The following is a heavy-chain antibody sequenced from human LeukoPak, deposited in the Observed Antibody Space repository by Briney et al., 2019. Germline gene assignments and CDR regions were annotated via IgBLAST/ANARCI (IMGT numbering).Heavy chain of an antibody. CDR3: ATAVGRYCSSTSCYLYPNYFDY. Sequence: ASVKVSCKVSGYTLTELSMHWVRQAPGKGLEWMGGFDPEDGETIYAQKFQGRVTMTEDTSTDTAYMELSSLRSEDTAVYYCATAVGRYCSSTSCYLYPNYFDYWGQGTLVTVSS. V-gene: IGHV1-24*01. J-gene: IGHJ4*02. CDR1: GYTLTELS. CDR2: FDPEDGET. D-gene: IGHD2-2*01.